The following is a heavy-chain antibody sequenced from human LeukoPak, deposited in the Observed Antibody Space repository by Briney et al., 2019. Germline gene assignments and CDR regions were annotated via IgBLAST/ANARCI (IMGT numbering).Heavy chain of an antibody. Sequence: SETLSLTCTVSGGSIGSSDYYWSWIRQPPGKGLEWIGYIFYSGSTHYNPSLRSRVTISLDTSKNQFSLKLSSVTAADTAMYYCARKDGDGWGQGTLVTVSS. D-gene: IGHD5-24*01. J-gene: IGHJ4*02. CDR2: IFYSGST. CDR3: ARKDGDG. CDR1: GGSIGSSDYY. V-gene: IGHV4-30-4*02.